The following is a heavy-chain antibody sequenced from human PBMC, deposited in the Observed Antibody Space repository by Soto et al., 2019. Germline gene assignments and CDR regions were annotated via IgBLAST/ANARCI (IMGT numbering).Heavy chain of an antibody. CDR3: ARTTAVPNTLRSRYFFDY. J-gene: IGHJ4*02. CDR2: IYNSGST. CDR1: GGYISGGYYS. V-gene: IGHV4-30-2*01. D-gene: IGHD4-17*01. Sequence: LSLTCAVSGGYISGGYYSWSWIRQPPGKGLEWIGFIYNSGSTYYNSSLKSRVTISVDRSKNHFFLNLTSVTAADTAVYYCARTTAVPNTLRSRYFFDYWGQGTLVTVSS.